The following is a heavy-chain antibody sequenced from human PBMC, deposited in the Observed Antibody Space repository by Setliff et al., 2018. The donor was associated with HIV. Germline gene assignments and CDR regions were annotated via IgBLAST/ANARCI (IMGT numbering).Heavy chain of an antibody. CDR2: IYPDDSNI. Sequence: GESLKISCKAVDYTFTTYWIGWVRQKPGEGLEWMGIIYPDDSNIRYNPSFQSHVTISADKSIATAYLQVNDLKTSDTATYYCARRDGRSMNAFEIWGPGTMVTVSS. CDR3: ARRDGRSMNAFEI. D-gene: IGHD6-13*01. CDR1: DYTFTTYW. V-gene: IGHV5-51*01. J-gene: IGHJ3*02.